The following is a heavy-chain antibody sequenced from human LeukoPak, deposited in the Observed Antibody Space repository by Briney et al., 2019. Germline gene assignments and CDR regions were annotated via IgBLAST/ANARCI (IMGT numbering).Heavy chain of an antibody. CDR3: ARTQSNRETAGYCCYNYMDV. J-gene: IGHJ6*03. Sequence: GGSLRLSCAASGFTFTNFWMTWVRQAPGKGLEWVANIKQDGSEESYVDSVKGRFTISRDNTRNSLYLQMDSLRVGDTAVYYCARTQSNRETAGYCCYNYMDVWGKGTTVTVSS. V-gene: IGHV3-7*01. CDR2: IKQDGSEE. CDR1: GFTFTNFW. D-gene: IGHD5-18*01.